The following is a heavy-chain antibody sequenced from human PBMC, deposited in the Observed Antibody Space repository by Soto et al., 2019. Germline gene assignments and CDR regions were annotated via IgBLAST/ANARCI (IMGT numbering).Heavy chain of an antibody. Sequence: PSETLSLTCTVSGASIDSYYWNWIRQPPGKGLEWIGYIYYSGSTTYNPSLKTRVTISVDRSKNQFSLELTSVTAADTAVYYCARDRTHFDSSAYYSGLDVWGQGTTVTVSS. D-gene: IGHD3-22*01. J-gene: IGHJ6*02. CDR3: ARDRTHFDSSAYYSGLDV. V-gene: IGHV4-59*13. CDR2: IYYSGST. CDR1: GASIDSYY.